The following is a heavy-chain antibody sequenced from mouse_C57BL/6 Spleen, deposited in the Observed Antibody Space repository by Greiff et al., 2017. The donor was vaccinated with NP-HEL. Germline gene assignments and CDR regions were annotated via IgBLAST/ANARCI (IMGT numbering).Heavy chain of an antibody. J-gene: IGHJ1*03. CDR2: IYPGDGDT. D-gene: IGHD1-1*01. V-gene: IGHV1-80*01. CDR3: ARRTTVVATWYFDV. Sequence: QVQLQQSVAELVKPGASVKISCKASGYAFSSYWMNWVKQRPGKGLEWIGQIYPGDGDTNYNGKFKGKATLTADKSSSTAYMQLSSLTSEDSAIYFCARRTTVVATWYFDVWGTGTTVTVSS. CDR1: GYAFSSYW.